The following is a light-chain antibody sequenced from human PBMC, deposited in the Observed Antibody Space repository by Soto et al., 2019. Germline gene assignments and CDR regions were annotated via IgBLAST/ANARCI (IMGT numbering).Light chain of an antibody. J-gene: IGKJ4*01. CDR2: GAS. CDR1: QSVSSK. CDR3: QQYNNWPPLT. V-gene: IGKV3-15*01. Sequence: EIVMTQSPATLSVSPGERATLSCRASQSVSSKLAWYQQKPAQAPRTLIYGASTRATGIPARFSGSGSGTEFTLTISSLQSEDFAVYYCQQYNNWPPLTFGGGTKVEIK.